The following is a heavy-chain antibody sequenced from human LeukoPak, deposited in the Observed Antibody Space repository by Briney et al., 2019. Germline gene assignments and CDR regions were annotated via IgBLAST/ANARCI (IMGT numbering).Heavy chain of an antibody. D-gene: IGHD5-24*01. Sequence: PGGSLRLSCAASGFTFSSYAMHWVRQAPGKGLEWVAVISYGGSNKYYADSVKGRFTISRDNSKNTLYLQMNSLRAEDTAVYYCARGWLQSGFDYWAQGTLVTVSS. V-gene: IGHV3-30*04. CDR1: GFTFSSYA. CDR3: ARGWLQSGFDY. J-gene: IGHJ4*02. CDR2: ISYGGSNK.